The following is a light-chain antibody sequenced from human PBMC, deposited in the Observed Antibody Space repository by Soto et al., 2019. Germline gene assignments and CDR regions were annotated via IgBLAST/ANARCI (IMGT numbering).Light chain of an antibody. J-gene: IGLJ1*01. Sequence: QSALTQHASVSGSPGQSITISCTGTSSDVGGYNYVSWYQQHPGKAPKLMIYEVSNRPSGVSNRFSGSKSGNTASLTISGLQAEDEADYYCSSYTSSSTPSYAFGTGTKLTVL. CDR3: SSYTSSSTPSYA. CDR1: SSDVGGYNY. CDR2: EVS. V-gene: IGLV2-14*01.